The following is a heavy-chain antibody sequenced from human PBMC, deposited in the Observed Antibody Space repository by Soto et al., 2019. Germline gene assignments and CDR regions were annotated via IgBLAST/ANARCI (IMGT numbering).Heavy chain of an antibody. CDR2: IYYSGST. CDR1: GGSISSYY. J-gene: IGHJ6*04. D-gene: IGHD3-3*01. CDR3: ARDSGSMTNYDFWSGSKAHYGMEV. Sequence: SETLSLTCTVSGGSISSYYWSWIRQPPGKGLEWIGYIYYSGSTNYNPSLKTRVTISVDTPKNQFSMTLRSVTAAETAVYYCARDSGSMTNYDFWSGSKAHYGMEVWAKGPPVT. V-gene: IGHV4-59*01.